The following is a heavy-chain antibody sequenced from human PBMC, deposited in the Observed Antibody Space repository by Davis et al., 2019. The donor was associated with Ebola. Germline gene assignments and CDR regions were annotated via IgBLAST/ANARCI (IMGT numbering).Heavy chain of an antibody. J-gene: IGHJ5*02. CDR1: GYSFTTYW. CDR3: ARGINMGSSTWFDP. CDR2: IYPGDSDT. Sequence: KVSCKGSGYSFTTYWIGWVRQMPGKGLEWMGIIYPGDSDTRYSPSFQGQVTISADKSISTAYLQWSSLEASDTAIYYCARGINMGSSTWFDPWGQGTLVTVSS. D-gene: IGHD3-10*01. V-gene: IGHV5-51*01.